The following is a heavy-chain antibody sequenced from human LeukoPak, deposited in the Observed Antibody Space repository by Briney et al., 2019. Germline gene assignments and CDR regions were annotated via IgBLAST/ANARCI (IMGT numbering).Heavy chain of an antibody. CDR2: INPGGDNT. V-gene: IGHV1-46*01. D-gene: IGHD5-24*01. CDR1: GYTFTKSY. CDR3: ARIRDGYNDAYDI. J-gene: IGHJ3*02. Sequence: GASGKVSCKASGYTFTKSYIHWVRQAPGQPLEWMGLINPGGDNTDYAQNFQGRLTMTSDTSARTVYMELSSLRSEDTAVYYCARIRDGYNDAYDIWGQGTVVTVPS.